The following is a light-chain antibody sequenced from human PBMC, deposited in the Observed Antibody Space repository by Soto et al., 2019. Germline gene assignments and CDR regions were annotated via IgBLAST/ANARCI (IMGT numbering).Light chain of an antibody. J-gene: IGKJ2*01. CDR3: QQTYTFPHT. V-gene: IGKV3-11*01. CDR1: QSVSGY. Sequence: EIVLTQSPDTLSLSPGERATLSCRASQSVSGYLGWYQQKPGQAPRLLIYDASNRAYGVPARFRGSGSGTNFTLTISSLEPEDFATYYCQQTYTFPHTFGQGTMVDIE. CDR2: DAS.